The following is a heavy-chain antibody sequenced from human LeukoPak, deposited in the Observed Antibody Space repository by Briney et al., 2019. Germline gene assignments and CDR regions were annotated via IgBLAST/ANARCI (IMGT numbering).Heavy chain of an antibody. J-gene: IGHJ4*02. D-gene: IGHD3-3*01. V-gene: IGHV4-34*01. Sequence: PSETLSLTCAVSGGSFSDYYWTWIRQPPGKGLEWIGEINQSGSTSYNPSLKSRVSISVDTSKNHFSLKLSSVTAADTAVYYCARVLGSGYIDYWGQGTLVTVSS. CDR1: GGSFSDYY. CDR3: ARVLGSGYIDY. CDR2: INQSGST.